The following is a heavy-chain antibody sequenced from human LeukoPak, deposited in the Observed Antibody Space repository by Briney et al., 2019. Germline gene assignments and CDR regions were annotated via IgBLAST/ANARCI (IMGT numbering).Heavy chain of an antibody. J-gene: IGHJ6*02. D-gene: IGHD3-10*01. V-gene: IGHV4-59*01. Sequence: ASETLSLTCTVSGGSISSCYWSWIRQPPGKGLEWIGYIYYSGSTNYNPSLKSRVAISVDTSKNQLSLKLSSETAADTAVYYCARDQLLWFGESNYYYYGMDVWGQGTTVTVSS. CDR3: ARDQLLWFGESNYYYYGMDV. CDR1: GGSISSCY. CDR2: IYYSGST.